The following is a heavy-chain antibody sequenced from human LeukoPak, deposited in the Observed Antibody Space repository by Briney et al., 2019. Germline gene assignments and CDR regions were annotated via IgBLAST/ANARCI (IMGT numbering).Heavy chain of an antibody. CDR2: ISGSGGST. CDR1: GFTFSSYA. Sequence: GGSLRLSCAASGFTFSSYAMSWVRQAPGKGLEWVSAISGSGGSTYYADSVKGRFTISRDNSKNTLYLQMNSLRAEDTAVYYCAKAVPRYYYDSSGYYYAYWGQGTLVTVSP. V-gene: IGHV3-23*01. D-gene: IGHD3-22*01. CDR3: AKAVPRYYYDSSGYYYAY. J-gene: IGHJ4*02.